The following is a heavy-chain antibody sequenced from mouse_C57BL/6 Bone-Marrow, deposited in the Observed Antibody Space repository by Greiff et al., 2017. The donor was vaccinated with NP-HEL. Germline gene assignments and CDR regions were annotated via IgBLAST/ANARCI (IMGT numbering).Heavy chain of an antibody. CDR3: ARSYYYGSRYGAMDY. Sequence: VQLQQPGAELVKPGASVQMSCKASGYTFTSYWITWVKQRPGQGLEWIGDIYPGSGSTNYNEKLKSKATLTVDTSSSTAYMQLSSLTSEDSAVYYCARSYYYGSRYGAMDYWGQGTSVTVSS. CDR1: GYTFTSYW. J-gene: IGHJ4*01. V-gene: IGHV1-55*01. CDR2: IYPGSGST. D-gene: IGHD1-1*01.